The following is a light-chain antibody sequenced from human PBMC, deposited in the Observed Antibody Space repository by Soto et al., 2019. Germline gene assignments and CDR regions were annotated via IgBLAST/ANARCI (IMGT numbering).Light chain of an antibody. V-gene: IGKV1-5*03. CDR1: QSVGNW. CDR3: QQYNALWT. Sequence: DIQMTQSPSTLSASVGDRVTITCRASQSVGNWLAWYQQKPGKAPKVLIYKASFLESGVPSRFSGSGSGTEFTLTISSLQPDDFATYYCQQYNALWTFGQGTKVEIK. J-gene: IGKJ1*01. CDR2: KAS.